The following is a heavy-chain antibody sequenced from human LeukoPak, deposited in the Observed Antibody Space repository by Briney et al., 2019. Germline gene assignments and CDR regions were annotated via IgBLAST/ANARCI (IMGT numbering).Heavy chain of an antibody. CDR1: GYISTTYW. CDR2: IYSGDSDP. CDR3: VRHGLGSSWFCFDY. J-gene: IGHJ4*02. V-gene: IGHV5-51*01. D-gene: IGHD6-13*01. Sequence: GESLKISCKGSGYISTTYWVGWVRQMPGKGLEGIGFIYSGDSDPRYIPSFQRQVTISPDKSISTAYLQWSRLNASDSAMYYCVRHGLGSSWFCFDYGGQGTLVTVPS.